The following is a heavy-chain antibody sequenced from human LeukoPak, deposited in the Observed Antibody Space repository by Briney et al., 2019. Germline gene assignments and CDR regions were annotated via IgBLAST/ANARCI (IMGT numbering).Heavy chain of an antibody. CDR2: ISGSGGST. D-gene: IGHD3-10*01. CDR1: GFTFSSYA. V-gene: IGHV3-23*01. J-gene: IGHJ4*02. Sequence: GGSLRLSCAASGFTFSSYAMSWVRQAPGKGLEWVSAISGSGGSTYYADSVKGRFTISRDNSKNTLYLQMNSLRAEDTDVYYCAKESTMVRGVIPLDYWGQGTLVTVSS. CDR3: AKESTMVRGVIPLDY.